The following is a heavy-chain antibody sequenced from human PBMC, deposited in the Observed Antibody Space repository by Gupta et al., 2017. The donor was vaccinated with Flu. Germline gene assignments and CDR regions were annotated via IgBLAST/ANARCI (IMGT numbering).Heavy chain of an antibody. J-gene: IGHJ6*02. CDR3: AKGKKQQLVRDGGMDV. Sequence: EVQLLESGGGLVQPGGSLRLSCAASGFTFSSYAMSWVRQAPGKGLEWVSAISGSGGSTYYADSVKGRFTISRDNSKNTLYLQMNSLRAEDTAVYYCAKGKKQQLVRDGGMDVWGQGTTVTVSS. D-gene: IGHD6-13*01. CDR2: ISGSGGST. V-gene: IGHV3-23*01. CDR1: GFTFSSYA.